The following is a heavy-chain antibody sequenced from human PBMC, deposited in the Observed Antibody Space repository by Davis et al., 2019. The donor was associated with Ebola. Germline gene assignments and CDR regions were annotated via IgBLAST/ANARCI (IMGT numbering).Heavy chain of an antibody. CDR2: IRSKANSYAT. V-gene: IGHV3-73*01. J-gene: IGHJ4*02. D-gene: IGHD6-19*01. Sequence: PGGSLRLSCAASGFTFSSSAMHWVRQASGKGLEWVGRIRSKANSYATAYAASVKGRFTISRDDSKNTAYLQMNSLKTEDTAVYYCTAVAGTSDYWGQGTLVTVSS. CDR1: GFTFSSSA. CDR3: TAVAGTSDY.